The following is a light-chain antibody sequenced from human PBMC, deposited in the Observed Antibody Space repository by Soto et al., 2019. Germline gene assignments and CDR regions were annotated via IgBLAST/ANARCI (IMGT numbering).Light chain of an antibody. CDR1: QSVSSSY. Sequence: EIVLTQSPGTLSLSPGERATLFCRASQSVSSSYLAWYQQKPRQSPRLLIYGASSRFTGIPDRFSGSGSGTDFTLTISRLEPEDFAVYYCQQHSSSPPSWTFGQRTKVEIK. V-gene: IGKV3-20*01. J-gene: IGKJ1*01. CDR3: QQHSSSPPSWT. CDR2: GAS.